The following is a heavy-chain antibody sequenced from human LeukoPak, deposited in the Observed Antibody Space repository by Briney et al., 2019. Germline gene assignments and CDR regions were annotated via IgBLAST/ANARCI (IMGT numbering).Heavy chain of an antibody. D-gene: IGHD1-26*01. CDR1: GGSFSGYY. V-gene: IGHV4-34*01. CDR2: INHSGST. Sequence: KPSETLSLTCAVYGGSFSGYYWSWIRQPPGKGLEWLGEINHSGSTNYNPSLKSRVTISVDTSKNQFSLKLSSVTAADTAVYYCARVHTGNFYYGDYGGQGPRVSVSS. J-gene: IGHJ4*02. CDR3: ARVHTGNFYYGDY.